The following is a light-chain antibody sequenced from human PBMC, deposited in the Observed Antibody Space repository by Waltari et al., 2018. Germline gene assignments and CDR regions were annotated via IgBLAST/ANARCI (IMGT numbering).Light chain of an antibody. V-gene: IGKV1-5*03. CDR3: QQYNIPWT. J-gene: IGKJ1*01. CDR1: QSISGW. Sequence: DIQMTQSPSTLSASVGDRVTITCRASQSISGWLAWYQQKPGKAPKVLIYKASSLESGVPSRFSGSGSGTVFTLTISSLQPDDFATYYCQQYNIPWTFGQGTKVEIK. CDR2: KAS.